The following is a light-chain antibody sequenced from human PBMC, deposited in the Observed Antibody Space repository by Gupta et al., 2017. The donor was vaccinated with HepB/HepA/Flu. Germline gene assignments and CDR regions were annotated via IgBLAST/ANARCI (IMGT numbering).Light chain of an antibody. CDR3: NSFNSTSSHAV. J-gene: IGLJ3*02. CDR1: RSDV. V-gene: IGLV2-14*01. CDR2: AVS. Sequence: QSALTRPASGSGSPGQSSTISCTGTRSDVSWYQQHPGKAPKLMIYAVSKRPARVSYRFSGSKSGDTASLTISRLQAEDEADYYCNSFNSTSSHAVFGGGTKLTVL.